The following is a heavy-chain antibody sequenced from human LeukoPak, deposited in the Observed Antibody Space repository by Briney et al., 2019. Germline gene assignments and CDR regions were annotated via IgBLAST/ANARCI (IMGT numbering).Heavy chain of an antibody. CDR3: ARDQGVVVHGKYHYYGMDV. Sequence: GGSLRLSCAASGFTFSSYGIHWVRQAPGKGLEWVAAISYDGSSKYYADSVKGRFTISRDNSKNTLYLQMNSLRAEDTAVYYCARDQGVVVHGKYHYYGMDVWGQGATVTVSS. D-gene: IGHD3-22*01. CDR1: GFTFSSYG. V-gene: IGHV3-30*03. J-gene: IGHJ6*02. CDR2: ISYDGSSK.